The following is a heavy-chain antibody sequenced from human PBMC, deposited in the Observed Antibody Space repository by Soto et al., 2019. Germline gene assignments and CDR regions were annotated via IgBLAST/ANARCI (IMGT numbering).Heavy chain of an antibody. J-gene: IGHJ4*02. D-gene: IGHD5-18*01. V-gene: IGHV4-39*01. CDR2: VYYSGST. CDR3: ARMVTAMAPPNYYFDY. CDR1: GGSISSSTYY. Sequence: QLQLQESGPGLVKPSETLSLTCTVSGGSISSSTYYWGWVRRPPGKGLEWIGSVYYSGSTYYNPSPQRRVPIPVDPSKTQFPLKLSSVTAADTAVYSCARMVTAMAPPNYYFDYWGQGTLVTVSS.